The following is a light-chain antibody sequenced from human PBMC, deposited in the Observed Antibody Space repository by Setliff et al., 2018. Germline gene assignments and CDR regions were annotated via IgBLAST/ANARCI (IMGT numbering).Light chain of an antibody. CDR2: DVS. CDR3: CSYAGSSTL. CDR1: SSDVGGYNY. V-gene: IGLV2-23*02. Sequence: QSLLTQPASVSGSPGQSITISCTGTSSDVGGYNYVSWYQHHPGKAPKLMVYDVSERPSGVSNRFSGSKSGNTASLTISGLQAEDEADYYCCSYAGSSTLFGGGTKVTVL. J-gene: IGLJ2*01.